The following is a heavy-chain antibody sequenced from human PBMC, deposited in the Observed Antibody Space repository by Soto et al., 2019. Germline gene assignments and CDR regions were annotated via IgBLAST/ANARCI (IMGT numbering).Heavy chain of an antibody. CDR3: ARDRRYYDFWSGSPPYGMDV. V-gene: IGHV4-30-4*01. CDR2: IYYSGST. CDR1: GFYISRGDYY. Sequence: SETLSLTSTVSGFYISRGDYYWSWIRQPPGKGLEWIGYIYYSGSTYYNPSLKSRVTISVDTSKNQFSLKLSSVTAADTAVYYCARDRRYYDFWSGSPPYGMDVWGQGTTLTVSS. D-gene: IGHD3-3*01. J-gene: IGHJ6*02.